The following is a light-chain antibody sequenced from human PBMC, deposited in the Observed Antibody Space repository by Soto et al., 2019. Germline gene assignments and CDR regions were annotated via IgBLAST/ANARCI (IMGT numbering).Light chain of an antibody. Sequence: EMVLTQSPVTLSVSPGEGATLSCRASQSVGSSLAWYHQKPGQPPRILIFGASTRVTGVPARFSGSGSGTEFTLTITSLQSDDFAVYYCLQYNNWPEYTFGQGTK. CDR3: LQYNNWPEYT. CDR1: QSVGSS. V-gene: IGKV3-15*01. CDR2: GAS. J-gene: IGKJ2*01.